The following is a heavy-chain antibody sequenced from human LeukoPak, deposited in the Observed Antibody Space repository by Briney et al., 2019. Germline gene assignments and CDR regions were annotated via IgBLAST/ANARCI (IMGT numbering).Heavy chain of an antibody. J-gene: IGHJ6*02. Sequence: GGSLRLSCAASGFTFSSYAMSWVRQAPGKGLEWVSAISGSGGSTYYADSVKGRFTISRDNAKNSLYLQMNSLRAEDTAVYYCAGDIYSSGWARDVHPSYYYGMDVWGQGTTVTVSS. V-gene: IGHV3-23*01. D-gene: IGHD6-19*01. CDR2: ISGSGGST. CDR3: AGDIYSSGWARDVHPSYYYGMDV. CDR1: GFTFSSYA.